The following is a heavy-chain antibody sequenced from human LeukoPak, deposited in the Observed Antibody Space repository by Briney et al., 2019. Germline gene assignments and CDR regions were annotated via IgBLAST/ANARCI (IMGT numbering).Heavy chain of an antibody. CDR1: GYTFTGYY. V-gene: IGHV1-2*06. J-gene: IGHJ4*02. Sequence: ASVKVSCKASGYTFTGYYMHWVRQAPGQGLEWMGRINPNSGGTNYAQKFQSRVTMTRDTSISTAYMELSRLRSDDTAVYYCARDPGYWQDGYNRDLGIDYWGQGTLVTVSS. CDR3: ARDPGYWQDGYNRDLGIDY. CDR2: INPNSGGT. D-gene: IGHD5-24*01.